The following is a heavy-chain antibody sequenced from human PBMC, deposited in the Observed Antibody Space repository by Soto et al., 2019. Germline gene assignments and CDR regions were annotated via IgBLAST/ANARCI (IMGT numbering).Heavy chain of an antibody. Sequence: GVSLRLSWAASAGTFSSYAIIWFRHAPGKGLEWVSAISGSGVSTYYADSVKGRFTISRDNSKNTLYLQMNSLRAEDTAVYYCAYRSTRFDYWGQRTLVPVSS. CDR3: AYRSTRFDY. D-gene: IGHD6-13*01. CDR2: ISGSGVST. CDR1: AGTFSSYA. J-gene: IGHJ4*02. V-gene: IGHV3-23*01.